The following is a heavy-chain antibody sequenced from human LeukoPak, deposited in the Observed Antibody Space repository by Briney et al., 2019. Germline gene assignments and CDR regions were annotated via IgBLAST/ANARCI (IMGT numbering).Heavy chain of an antibody. J-gene: IGHJ4*02. CDR3: ARDQITMVRGVIQSDY. D-gene: IGHD3-10*01. Sequence: ASVKVSCEASGYTFTSYGISWVRQAAGQGLEWMGWISAYNGNTNYAQKLQGRVTMTTDTSTSTAYMELRSLRSDDTAVYYCARDQITMVRGVIQSDYWGQGTLVTVSS. V-gene: IGHV1-18*04. CDR1: GYTFTSYG. CDR2: ISAYNGNT.